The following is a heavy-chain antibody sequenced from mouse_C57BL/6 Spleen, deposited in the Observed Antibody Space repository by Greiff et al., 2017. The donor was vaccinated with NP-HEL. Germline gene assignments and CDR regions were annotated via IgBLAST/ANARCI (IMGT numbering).Heavy chain of an antibody. Sequence: EVQLQQSGPELVKPGASVKIPCKASGYTFTDYNMDWVKQSHGKSLEWIGDINPNNGGTNYNQKFKGKATLTVDKSSSTAYMELRSLTSEDTAVYYCARGDYAMDYWGQGTSVTVSS. V-gene: IGHV1-18*01. CDR1: GYTFTDYN. CDR2: INPNNGGT. J-gene: IGHJ4*01. CDR3: ARGDYAMDY.